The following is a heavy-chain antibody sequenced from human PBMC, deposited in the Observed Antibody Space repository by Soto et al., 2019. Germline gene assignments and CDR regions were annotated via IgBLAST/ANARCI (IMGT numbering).Heavy chain of an antibody. J-gene: IGHJ6*02. CDR2: IKQDGSEK. V-gene: IGHV3-7*03. D-gene: IGHD2-8*01. CDR1: GFTFSSYW. CDR3: ARDRVVLMVYAIFHYSMDV. Sequence: GGSLRLSCAASGFTFSSYWMSWVRQAPGKGLEWVANIKQDGSEKYYVDSVKGRFTISRDNAKNSLYLQMNSLRAEDTAVYYCARDRVVLMVYAIFHYSMDVWGQGTTVTVSS.